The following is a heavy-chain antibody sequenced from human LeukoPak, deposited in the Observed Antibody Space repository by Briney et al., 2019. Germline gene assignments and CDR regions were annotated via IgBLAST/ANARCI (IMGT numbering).Heavy chain of an antibody. J-gene: IGHJ4*02. V-gene: IGHV3-21*01. D-gene: IGHD3-3*01. CDR3: ARATPSRKVIGVVIPRWDY. CDR2: ISSSSSYI. CDR1: GFTFSSYA. Sequence: GGSLRLSCAASGFTFSSYAMHWVRQAPGKGLEWVSSISSSSSYIYYADSVKGRFTISRDNAKNSLYLQMNNLRAEDTAVYLCARATPSRKVIGVVIPRWDYWGQGTLVTVSS.